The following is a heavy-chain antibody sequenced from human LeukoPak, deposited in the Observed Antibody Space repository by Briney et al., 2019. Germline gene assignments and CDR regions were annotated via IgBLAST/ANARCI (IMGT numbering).Heavy chain of an antibody. CDR2: INHSGST. CDR1: GGSFSGYY. CDR3: ARGAVAGTGSGYYYYYGMDV. J-gene: IGHJ6*02. D-gene: IGHD6-19*01. Sequence: PSETLSLTCAVYGGSFSGYYWSWIRQPPGKGLEWIGEINHSGSTNYNPSLKSRVTISVDTSKKQFSLKLSSVTAADTAVYYCARGAVAGTGSGYYYYYGMDVWGQGTTVTVSS. V-gene: IGHV4-34*01.